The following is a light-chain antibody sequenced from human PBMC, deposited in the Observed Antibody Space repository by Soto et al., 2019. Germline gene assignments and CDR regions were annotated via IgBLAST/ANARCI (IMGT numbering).Light chain of an antibody. V-gene: IGKV3D-15*01. CDR2: GAS. J-gene: IGKJ4*01. Sequence: EILMTQSPATLSVSPGEGATLSCRASHSVDSNLAWYQQKPGQAPRLLMYGASTRHTGIPARFSGSGSGTDFTLTISRLQSEDFEVYYCQQYDKWPLTFGGGTKVDI. CDR1: HSVDSN. CDR3: QQYDKWPLT.